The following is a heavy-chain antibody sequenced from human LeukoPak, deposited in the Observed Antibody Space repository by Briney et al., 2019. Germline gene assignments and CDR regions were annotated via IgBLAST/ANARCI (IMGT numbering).Heavy chain of an antibody. D-gene: IGHD4-17*01. CDR1: GGSISSYY. CDR2: IYYSGST. CDR3: ARYRTSTVTRGRFDP. Sequence: SKTLSLTCTVSGGSISSYYWSWIRQPPGKGLEWIGSIYYSGSTYYNPSLKSRVTISVDTSKNQFSLKLSSVTAADTAVYYCARYRTSTVTRGRFDPWGQGTLVTVSS. V-gene: IGHV4-39*07. J-gene: IGHJ5*02.